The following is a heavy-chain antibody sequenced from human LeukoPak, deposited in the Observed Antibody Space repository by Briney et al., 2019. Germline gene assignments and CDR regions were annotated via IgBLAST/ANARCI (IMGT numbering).Heavy chain of an antibody. Sequence: SQTLSLTCAISGDSVSSNSAAWNWIRQSPSRGLEWLGRTYYRSKWFNDYAVSVQSRITTNPDTSKNQFSLQLNSVTAEDTAVYYCTRFNSNTKWFDPWGQGTLVTVSS. CDR2: TYYRSKWFN. CDR1: GDSVSSNSAA. CDR3: TRFNSNTKWFDP. D-gene: IGHD3-3*01. J-gene: IGHJ5*02. V-gene: IGHV6-1*01.